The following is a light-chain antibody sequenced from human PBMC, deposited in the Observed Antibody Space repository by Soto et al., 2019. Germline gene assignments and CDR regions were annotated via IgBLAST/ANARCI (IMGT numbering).Light chain of an antibody. Sequence: EIVLPQSPATLSVSPGERATLACRASQSVSSNLAWYQQKPGQPPRLLIYVASTRATGTPARFSGSGSGTESTLTVCRLQSEDFAVYYCQQYNNWPTFGQGTKVEIK. CDR1: QSVSSN. J-gene: IGKJ1*01. CDR2: VAS. CDR3: QQYNNWPT. V-gene: IGKV3-15*01.